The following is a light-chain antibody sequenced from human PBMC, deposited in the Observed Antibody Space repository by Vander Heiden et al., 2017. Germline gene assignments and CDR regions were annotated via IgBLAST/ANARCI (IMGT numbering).Light chain of an antibody. J-gene: IGLJ2*01. CDR3: GTWDTSLSVVV. V-gene: IGLV1-51*01. CDR1: ISNIRSTY. Sequence: QLVLTQLPPASAPLRQKVTILSSTSISNIRSTYVSWYQQLPGTAPKLLIYDNNKRPSGIPDRFSGSKSGTSATLGITGVQTGDEADYYCGTWDTSLSVVVFGGGTKLTVL. CDR2: DNN.